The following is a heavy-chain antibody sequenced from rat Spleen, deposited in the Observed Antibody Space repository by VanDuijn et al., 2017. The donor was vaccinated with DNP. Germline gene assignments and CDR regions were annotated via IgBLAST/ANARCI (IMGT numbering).Heavy chain of an antibody. CDR1: GSSITSNY. J-gene: IGHJ1*01. CDR3: ARGNDGYYPNWHFDF. D-gene: IGHD1-12*03. V-gene: IGHV3-1*01. CDR2: ISYSGRT. Sequence: EVRLQESGPGLVKPSQSLSLTCSVTGSSITSNYWGWIRQFPGNKMEWIGHISYSGRTTYNPSLKSRISITRDTSKNQFFLQLNSVTTEDTATYYCARGNDGYYPNWHFDFWGPGTMVTVSS.